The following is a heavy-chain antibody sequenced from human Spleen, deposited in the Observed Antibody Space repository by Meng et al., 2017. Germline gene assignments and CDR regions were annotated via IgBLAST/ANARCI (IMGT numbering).Heavy chain of an antibody. CDR3: ARGRFCASGSCYFDY. CDR2: IKQDGSEK. V-gene: IGHV3-7*01. D-gene: IGHD2-15*01. J-gene: IGHJ4*02. Sequence: GESLKISCAASGFIFSDYYMTWLRQAPGKGLEWVANIKQDGSEKYYVDSVKGRFTISRDNAKNSVNLQMNSLRSEDTAVYYCARGRFCASGSCYFDYWGQGALVTVSS. CDR1: GFIFSDYY.